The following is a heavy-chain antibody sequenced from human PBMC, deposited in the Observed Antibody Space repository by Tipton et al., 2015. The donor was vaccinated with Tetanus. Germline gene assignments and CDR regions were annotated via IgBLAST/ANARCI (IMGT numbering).Heavy chain of an antibody. Sequence: LVKPTQTLSVTCVISGDRLSSDIAAWYWIRQSPSRGLEWLGRTYYRSKWSNDYAVSVKSRVTITSDTSKNQFSLQMSSVTAADTAVYYCARIGWPENNKPGFDIWGQGTMVTVSS. J-gene: IGHJ3*02. CDR1: GDRLSSDIAA. D-gene: IGHD1/OR15-1a*01. CDR2: TYYRSKWSN. V-gene: IGHV6-1*01. CDR3: ARIGWPENNKPGFDI.